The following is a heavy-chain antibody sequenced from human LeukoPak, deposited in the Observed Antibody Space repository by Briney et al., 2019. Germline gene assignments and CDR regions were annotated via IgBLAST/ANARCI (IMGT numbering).Heavy chain of an antibody. CDR3: SRSAGY. V-gene: IGHV3-7*01. CDR2: MKRDGSEK. J-gene: IGHJ4*02. Sequence: GGSLRLSCAASGFTFSSYWMSWVRQAPGKGLEWVANMKRDGSEKYYVDSVKGRFTISRDNAKNSLYLQMDSLRAEDTAVYARSRSAGYWGQGTLVTVSS. CDR1: GFTFSSYW.